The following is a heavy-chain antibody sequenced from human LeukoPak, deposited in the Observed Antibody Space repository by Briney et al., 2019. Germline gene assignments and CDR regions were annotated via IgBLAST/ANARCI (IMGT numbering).Heavy chain of an antibody. D-gene: IGHD3-22*01. CDR1: GYTFTSYG. CDR2: ISAYNGNT. V-gene: IGHV1-18*01. J-gene: IGHJ3*02. CDR3: ARVPPYYYDSSGLFVSAFDI. Sequence: ASVKVSCKASGYTFTSYGISWVRQAPGQGLEWMGWISAYNGNTNYAQKLQGRVTMTTDTSTSTAYMELGSLRSDDTAVYYCARVPPYYYDSSGLFVSAFDIWGQGTMVTVSS.